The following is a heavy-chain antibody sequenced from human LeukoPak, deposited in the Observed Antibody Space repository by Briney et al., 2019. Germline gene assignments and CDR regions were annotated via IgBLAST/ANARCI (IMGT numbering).Heavy chain of an antibody. D-gene: IGHD6-13*01. J-gene: IGHJ5*02. CDR2: ISGRGGST. V-gene: IGHV3-23*01. CDR1: GFSFSSYA. Sequence: GGSLRLSCAASGFSFSSYAMSWVRQAPGKGLEWVSNISGRGGSTYYADSVKGRFTISRDNSKNTLYLQMNSLRAEDTAVYYCAKRSSSWYPNWFDPWGQGTLVTVSS. CDR3: AKRSSSWYPNWFDP.